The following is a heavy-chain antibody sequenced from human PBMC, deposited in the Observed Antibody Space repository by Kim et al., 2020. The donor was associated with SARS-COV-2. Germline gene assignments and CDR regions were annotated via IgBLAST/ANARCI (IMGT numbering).Heavy chain of an antibody. CDR2: IFGSGSGT. J-gene: IGHJ2*01. CDR1: GFTFRNSA. V-gene: IGHV3-23*05. Sequence: GGSLRLSCAASGFTFRNSAMSWVRQAPGKGLEWVSGIFGSGSGTYYADSVKGRFTISRDNSKNILSLHMTNLRAEDTAVYYCAKRLHVTSVTFYWYFEFWGRGTLVAVSS. CDR3: AKRLHVTSVTFYWYFEF. D-gene: IGHD3-16*01.